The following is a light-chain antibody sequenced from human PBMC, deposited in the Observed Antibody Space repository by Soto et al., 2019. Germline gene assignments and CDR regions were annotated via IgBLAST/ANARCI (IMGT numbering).Light chain of an antibody. CDR2: AAS. Sequence: DIQMTQSPTSLSASVGDRVTITCRASQSISTYLNWYQQKPGKAPKVLISAASSLQSGVPSRFSGSASGTDFTLTISSLQPVDFATYYCQQSYSIPVTFGQGTKLEIK. CDR3: QQSYSIPVT. J-gene: IGKJ2*01. CDR1: QSISTY. V-gene: IGKV1-39*01.